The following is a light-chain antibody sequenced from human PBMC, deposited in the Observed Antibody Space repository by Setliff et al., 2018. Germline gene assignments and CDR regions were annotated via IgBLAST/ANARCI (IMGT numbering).Light chain of an antibody. V-gene: IGLV2-14*01. Sequence: QSALTQPAAVSGSPGQSIAISCTGTSSDVGGYNYVSWYQHHPGKPPKLMIFEVTKRPSGVSDRFSGSKSGNTASLTISGLQPEDEADYYCLSYTSETTHALFGGGTKATVL. CDR1: SSDVGGYNY. J-gene: IGLJ2*01. CDR3: LSYTSETTHAL. CDR2: EVT.